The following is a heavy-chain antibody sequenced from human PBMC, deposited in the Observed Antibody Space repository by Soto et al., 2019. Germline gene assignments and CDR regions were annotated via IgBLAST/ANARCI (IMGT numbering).Heavy chain of an antibody. CDR3: AKEGFGEFSRYFDY. CDR1: GFTFSSYG. D-gene: IGHD3-10*01. J-gene: IGHJ4*02. V-gene: IGHV3-30*18. CDR2: ISYDGSNK. Sequence: GGSLRLCCAASGFTFSSYGMHWVRQAPGKGLEWVAVISYDGSNKYYADSVKGRFTISRDNSKNTLYLQMNSLRAEDTAVYYCAKEGFGEFSRYFDYWGQGTLVTVSS.